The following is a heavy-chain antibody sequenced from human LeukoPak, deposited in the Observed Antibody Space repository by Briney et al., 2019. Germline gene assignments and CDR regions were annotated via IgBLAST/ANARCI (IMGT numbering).Heavy chain of an antibody. Sequence: PSETLSLTCAVYGGSFSGYYWSWIRQPPGKGLEWIGEINHSGSTNYNPSLKSRVTISVDTSKNQFSLKLSSVTAADTAVYYCASSPSGGISNWNYGVDYWGQGTLVTVSS. J-gene: IGHJ4*02. CDR1: GGSFSGYY. CDR3: ASSPSGGISNWNYGVDY. V-gene: IGHV4-34*01. D-gene: IGHD1-7*01. CDR2: INHSGST.